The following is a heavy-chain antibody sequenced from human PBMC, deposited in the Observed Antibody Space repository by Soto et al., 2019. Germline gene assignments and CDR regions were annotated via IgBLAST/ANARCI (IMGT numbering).Heavy chain of an antibody. CDR2: TIPMFGTT. CDR3: TRCGIRYHSIGYYLGIDGMDV. J-gene: IGHJ6*02. CDR1: GGTFNSYA. Sequence: QVQLVQSGAEVKKPESSVRVSCKASGGTFNSYAITWVRQAPGQGLEWMGVTIPMFGTTNYAEKFQGRVTISADDSTNTAYMELSSLRSEDTAVYYCTRCGIRYHSIGYYLGIDGMDVWGQGTTVIVSS. V-gene: IGHV1-69*12. D-gene: IGHD3-22*01.